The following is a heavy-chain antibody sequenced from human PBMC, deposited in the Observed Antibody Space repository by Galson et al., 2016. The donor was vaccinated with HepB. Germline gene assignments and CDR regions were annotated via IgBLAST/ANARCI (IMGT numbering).Heavy chain of an antibody. Sequence: SVKVSCKASGGTFSSYEISWVRQAPGQGLEWMGGISPIFGKANYTQKFQGRVTLTADESTSTAYMELSSLRSEDTAVYYCARLTTGDAFDIWGQGTMVTVSS. CDR1: GGTFSSYE. CDR3: ARLTTGDAFDI. D-gene: IGHD1-14*01. V-gene: IGHV1-69*13. CDR2: ISPIFGKA. J-gene: IGHJ3*02.